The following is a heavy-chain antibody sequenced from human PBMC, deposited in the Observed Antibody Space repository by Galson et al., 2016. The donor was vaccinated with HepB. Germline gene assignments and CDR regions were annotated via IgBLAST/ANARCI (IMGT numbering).Heavy chain of an antibody. CDR2: IYYSGST. J-gene: IGHJ4*02. CDR1: GGSIRSSSYS. D-gene: IGHD2-2*01. CDR3: ATYCSSTRCNEYFDY. V-gene: IGHV4-39*01. Sequence: SETLSLTCTVSGGSIRSSSYSWGWIRQPPGKGLEWIGNIYYSGSTYYNPSLTSRVTISVDTSKNQFSLKLSAVTAADTAVYYCATYCSSTRCNEYFDYWGRGTLVTVSS.